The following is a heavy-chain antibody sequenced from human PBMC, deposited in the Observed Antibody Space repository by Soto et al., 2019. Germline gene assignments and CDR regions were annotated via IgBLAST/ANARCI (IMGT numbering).Heavy chain of an antibody. CDR3: VRGLYYSFIMDV. J-gene: IGHJ6*02. V-gene: IGHV3-74*01. CDR2: ANSDGSST. Sequence: PGGSLRLSCAASGFLFSSYWLHWVRQVPGKGLMWVSRANSDGSSTIYADSVKGRFTMSRDNIKNTLYLQMNSLTAEDTAVYYCVRGLYYSFIMDVWGQGTTVTV. CDR1: GFLFSSYW.